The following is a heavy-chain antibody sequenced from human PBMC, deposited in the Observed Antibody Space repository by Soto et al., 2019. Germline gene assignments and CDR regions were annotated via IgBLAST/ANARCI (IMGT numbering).Heavy chain of an antibody. CDR3: ASTSDSSSWSVYYYGMDV. V-gene: IGHV1-69*14. CDR1: GGTFSSYA. D-gene: IGHD6-13*01. Sequence: QVQLVQSGAEVKKPGSSVKVSCKASGGTFSSYAISWVRQAPGQGLEWMGGIIPIFGTANYAQKFQGRVTISADNSTSTAYMELSSLRSEDTAVYYCASTSDSSSWSVYYYGMDVWGQGTTVTVSS. J-gene: IGHJ6*02. CDR2: IIPIFGTA.